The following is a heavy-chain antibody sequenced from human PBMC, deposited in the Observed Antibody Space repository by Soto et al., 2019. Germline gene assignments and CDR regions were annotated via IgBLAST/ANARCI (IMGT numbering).Heavy chain of an antibody. J-gene: IGHJ5*02. CDR2: IYYSGST. D-gene: IGHD6-19*01. Sequence: SETLSLTCAVSGYSISSSSWWGWIRQPPGKGLEWIGYIYYSGSTYYDPSLKSRVTMSVDTSKNQFSLKLSSVTAVDTAVYYCARTSGIAVAGTVWFDPWGQGTLVTVSS. CDR3: ARTSGIAVAGTVWFDP. V-gene: IGHV4-28*01. CDR1: GYSISSSSW.